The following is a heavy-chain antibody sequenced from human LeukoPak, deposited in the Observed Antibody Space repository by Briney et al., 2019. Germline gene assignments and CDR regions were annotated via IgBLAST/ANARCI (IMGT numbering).Heavy chain of an antibody. CDR2: IKQDETEK. Sequence: PGGSLRLSCAASGFTFSNYWMSWVRQAPGKGLEWVANIKQDETEKDYVDSVKGRFTISRDNAKNSLYLQMNSLRNEDTAVYYCAREGNRRAFDIWGQGTTVTASS. CDR1: GFTFSNYW. CDR3: AREGNRRAFDI. V-gene: IGHV3-7*01. D-gene: IGHD1-14*01. J-gene: IGHJ3*02.